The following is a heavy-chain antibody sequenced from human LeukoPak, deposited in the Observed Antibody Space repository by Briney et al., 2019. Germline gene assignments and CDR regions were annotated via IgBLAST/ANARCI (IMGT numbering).Heavy chain of an antibody. CDR1: GFTFSSYW. CDR3: ARVYDFWSGYTLDP. D-gene: IGHD3-3*01. CDR2: INSDGSST. J-gene: IGHJ5*02. Sequence: GGSLRLSCAASGFTFSSYWMHWVRQAPGKGLVWVSRINSDGSSTSYADSVKGRFTISRNNARNTLYLQMNSLRAEDTAVYYCARVYDFWSGYTLDPWGQGTLVTVSS. V-gene: IGHV3-74*01.